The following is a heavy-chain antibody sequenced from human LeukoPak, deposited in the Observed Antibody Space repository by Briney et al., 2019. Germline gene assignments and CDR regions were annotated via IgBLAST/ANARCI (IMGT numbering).Heavy chain of an antibody. CDR3: ARGPVRDYSNY. CDR2: IYYSGST. J-gene: IGHJ4*02. D-gene: IGHD4-11*01. CDR1: GGSISSGGYY. V-gene: IGHV4-31*03. Sequence: SETLSLTCTVSGGSISSGGYYWSWIRQHPGKGLEWIGYIYYSGSTYYNPSLKSRLTISLDTSKNQLSLKLSSVTAADTAVYYCARGPVRDYSNYWGQGTLVTVSS.